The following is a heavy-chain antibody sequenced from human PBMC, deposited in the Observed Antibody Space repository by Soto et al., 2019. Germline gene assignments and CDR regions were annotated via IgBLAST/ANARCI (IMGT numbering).Heavy chain of an antibody. J-gene: IGHJ6*02. CDR3: ARGKLITIFGPVYYYSGMDV. CDR2: IGTAGDT. V-gene: IGHV3-13*01. Sequence: PGGSLRLSCAASGFTFSSYDMHWVRQATGKGLEWVSAIGTAGDTYYPGSVKGRFTISRENAKNSLYLQMNSLRAGDTAVYYCARGKLITIFGPVYYYSGMDVWGQGTTVTVSS. D-gene: IGHD3-3*01. CDR1: GFTFSSYD.